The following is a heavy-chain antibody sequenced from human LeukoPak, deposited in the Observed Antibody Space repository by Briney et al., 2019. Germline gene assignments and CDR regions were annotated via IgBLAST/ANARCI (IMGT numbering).Heavy chain of an antibody. CDR1: GFTFSSYA. CDR2: ISGSVGST. Sequence: PGGSLRLSCAASGFTFSSYAISWVRLAPGEGLEWVSAISGSVGSTYYADSVKGRCTISRDNSKNTLYLQLNSLRAEDTAVYYCAKDMEDIVATDRVDYWGQGTLVTVSS. J-gene: IGHJ4*02. D-gene: IGHD5-12*01. CDR3: AKDMEDIVATDRVDY. V-gene: IGHV3-23*01.